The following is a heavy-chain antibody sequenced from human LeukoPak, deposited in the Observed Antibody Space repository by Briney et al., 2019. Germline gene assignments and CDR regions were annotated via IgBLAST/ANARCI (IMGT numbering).Heavy chain of an antibody. D-gene: IGHD3-9*01. CDR2: ISYDGSNK. Sequence: GRSLRLSCAGSGFTFNNYGIHWVRQAPGKGLEWVAFISYDGSNKYYADSLKGRFTISRDNSKNTLSLQMNGLRAEDTAVYYCTKVIGLTLSAVDYWGQGTLVTVSS. V-gene: IGHV3-30*18. CDR1: GFTFNNYG. CDR3: TKVIGLTLSAVDY. J-gene: IGHJ4*02.